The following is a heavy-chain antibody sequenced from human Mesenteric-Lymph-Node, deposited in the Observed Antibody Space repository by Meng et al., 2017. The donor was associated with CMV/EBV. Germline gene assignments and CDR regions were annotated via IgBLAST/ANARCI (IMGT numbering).Heavy chain of an antibody. CDR1: FTSYS. J-gene: IGHJ5*02. CDR3: ARGVPTYYYDSSALYFDT. D-gene: IGHD3-22*01. Sequence: FTSYSIHWVRQAPGQGLEWMGMINPNGGSTSYAQKFQGRVTITRNSSISTAYMELSSLTSEDTAVYYCARGVPTYYYDSSALYFDTWGQGTLVTVSS. CDR2: INPNGGST. V-gene: IGHV1-46*01.